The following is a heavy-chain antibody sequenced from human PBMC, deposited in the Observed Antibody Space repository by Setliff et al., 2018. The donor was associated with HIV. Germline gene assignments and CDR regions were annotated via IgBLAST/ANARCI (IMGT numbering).Heavy chain of an antibody. CDR1: GYTFTSYG. D-gene: IGHD6-13*01. V-gene: IGHV1-24*01. J-gene: IGHJ1*01. CDR2: FDPEDGET. Sequence: ASVKVSCKASGYTFTSYGISWVRQAPGKGLEWMANFDPEDGETFYAQKSQGRLTMTEDTSTDTAYMELSSLRSDDTAMYYCATDPGYSSTWYSESFQHWGQGTVVTV. CDR3: ATDPGYSSTWYSESFQH.